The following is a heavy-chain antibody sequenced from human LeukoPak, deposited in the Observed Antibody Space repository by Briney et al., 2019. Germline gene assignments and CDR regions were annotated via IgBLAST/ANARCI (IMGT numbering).Heavy chain of an antibody. CDR3: ARGLKVNYFDY. CDR2: INHSGST. CDR1: GGSFSGYS. J-gene: IGHJ4*02. V-gene: IGHV4-34*01. Sequence: SETLSLTCAVYGGSFSGYSWSWIRQPPGKGLEWIGEINHSGSTNYNPSLKSRVTISVDTSKNQFSLKLSSVTAADTAVYYCARGLKVNYFDYWGQGTLVTVSS.